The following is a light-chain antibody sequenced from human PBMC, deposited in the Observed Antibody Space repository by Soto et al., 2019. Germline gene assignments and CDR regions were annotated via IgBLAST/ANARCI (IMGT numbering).Light chain of an antibody. CDR2: GAS. J-gene: IGKJ1*01. CDR3: QQYGSSPPET. CDR1: QSVSSSY. V-gene: IGKV3-20*01. Sequence: EIVLTQSPGTLSLSPGERDTISCRASQSVSSSYLAWYQQKPGQAPRLLIYGASSRATGIPDRFSGSGSGTDFTLTISRLEPEDFAVYYCQQYGSSPPETFGQGTKWIS.